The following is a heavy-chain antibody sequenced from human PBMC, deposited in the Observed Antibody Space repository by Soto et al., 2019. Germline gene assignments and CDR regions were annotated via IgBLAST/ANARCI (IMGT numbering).Heavy chain of an antibody. CDR1: GDSNSSGGYY. CDR3: ARRETVVGGTYWYFHL. Sequence: HLQLQESGPGLVKPSETLSLTCTVSGDSNSSGGYYWGWIRQPPGKGLEWIGSVHYTGSTYYNPSLKSRVTISLDTSKNQFSLKMSSVTAADTAVYYCARRETVVGGTYWYFHLWGRGTLITVSS. V-gene: IGHV4-39*01. CDR2: VHYTGST. J-gene: IGHJ2*01. D-gene: IGHD2-15*01.